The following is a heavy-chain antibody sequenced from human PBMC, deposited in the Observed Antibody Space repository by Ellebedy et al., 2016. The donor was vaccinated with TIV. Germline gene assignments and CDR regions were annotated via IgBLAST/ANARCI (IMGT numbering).Heavy chain of an antibody. CDR1: GYDFGSYS. CDR3: ATSATFIAGGRADY. D-gene: IGHD6-13*01. Sequence: AASVKVSCKASGYDFGSYSIAWVRHAPGQAPEWMGGISAYNRNTHYAQKFQDRVTMTTETSTSTAYMELRSLRSDDTAVYSCATSATFIAGGRADYWGQGTLVTVSS. CDR2: ISAYNRNT. J-gene: IGHJ4*02. V-gene: IGHV1-18*01.